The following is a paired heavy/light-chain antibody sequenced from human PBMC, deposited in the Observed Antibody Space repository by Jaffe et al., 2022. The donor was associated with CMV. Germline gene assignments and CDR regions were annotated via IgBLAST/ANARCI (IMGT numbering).Heavy chain of an antibody. Sequence: EVQLVESGGGLVQPGGSLRLSCAASGFFFSDHYMDWVRQSPGKGLEWIGRITIEATSYSTQYGPSVQGRFTISRDDSRNSLYLQMNSLKTEDTAVYYCARGARLYLHHYYYMDVWGKGTTVTVSS. CDR1: GFFFSDHY. CDR2: ITIEATSYST. CDR3: ARGARLYLHHYYYMDV. D-gene: IGHD2-2*02. V-gene: IGHV3-72*01. J-gene: IGHJ6*03.
Light chain of an antibody. Sequence: EIVLTQSPGTLSLSPGERATLSCRASQYINSNNLAWYHQKPGQAPRLLIYGASSRATDIPDRFSGSGSGTDFTLTISRLEPEDFAVYYCQQYGSAPLTFGGGTKVEIK. J-gene: IGKJ4*01. V-gene: IGKV3-20*01. CDR3: QQYGSAPLT. CDR2: GAS. CDR1: QYINSNN.